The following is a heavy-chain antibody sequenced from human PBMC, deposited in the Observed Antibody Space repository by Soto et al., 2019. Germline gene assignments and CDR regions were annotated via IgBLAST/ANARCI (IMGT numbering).Heavy chain of an antibody. CDR2: ISGSSTRT. D-gene: IGHD2-15*01. Sequence: PGGSLRLSCAASGFTFSTYTMSWVRQAPGKGLEWVSGISGSSTRTYYADSVKGRFTISRDNSKSTLSLQMNSLRAEDTAVYYCAKAPNPDLLGGFEFGGQGTLVTVSS. J-gene: IGHJ3*01. CDR1: GFTFSTYT. V-gene: IGHV3-23*01. CDR3: AKAPNPDLLGGFEF.